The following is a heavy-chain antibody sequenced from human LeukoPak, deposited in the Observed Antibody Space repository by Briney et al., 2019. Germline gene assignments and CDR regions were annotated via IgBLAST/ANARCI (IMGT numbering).Heavy chain of an antibody. Sequence: GGSLRLSCAASGFTFSSYSMNWVRQAPGKGLEWVSSISSSSSYIYYAESVKGRFTISRENAKNSLYLQMNSLRAEDTAVYYCARGAAPAIWGQGTMVTVSS. CDR3: ARGAAPAI. CDR1: GFTFSSYS. D-gene: IGHD6-6*01. J-gene: IGHJ3*02. CDR2: ISSSSSYI. V-gene: IGHV3-21*01.